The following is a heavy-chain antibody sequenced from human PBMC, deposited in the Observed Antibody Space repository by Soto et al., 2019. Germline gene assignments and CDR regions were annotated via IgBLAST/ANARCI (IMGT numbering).Heavy chain of an antibody. J-gene: IGHJ6*02. CDR2: ISSSSSYI. CDR1: GFTFSSYS. V-gene: IGHV3-21*01. CDR3: ARDGRLAHYYYGMDV. Sequence: GGSLRLSCAASGFTFSSYSMNWVRQAPGKGLEWVSSISSSSSYIYYADSVKGRFTISRDNAKNSLYLQMNSLRAEDTAVYYCARDGRLAHYYYGMDVWGQGTTVTVSS.